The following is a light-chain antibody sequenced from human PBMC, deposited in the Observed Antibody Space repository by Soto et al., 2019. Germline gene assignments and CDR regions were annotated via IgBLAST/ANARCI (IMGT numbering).Light chain of an antibody. Sequence: DIQMTQSPPTLPAFVGDTVTITCRASQSVSSWLAWYQQKPGTAPNLLIYDASSLASGVLSRFSGSGSGTKFTLTIRSLQPDDFATYYCQQYISFPKTFGQGTKV. J-gene: IGKJ1*01. CDR1: QSVSSW. V-gene: IGKV1-5*01. CDR2: DAS. CDR3: QQYISFPKT.